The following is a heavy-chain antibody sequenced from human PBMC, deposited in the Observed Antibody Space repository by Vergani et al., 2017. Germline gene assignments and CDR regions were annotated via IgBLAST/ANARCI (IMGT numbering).Heavy chain of an antibody. CDR2: IYYSGST. D-gene: IGHD3-3*01. Sequence: QVQLQESGPGLVKPSETLSLTCTVSGGSISSYYWSWIRQPPGKGLEWIGYIYYSGSTNYNPSPKSRVTISVDTSKNQFSLKLSSVTAADTAVYYCARAGDFWSGYTYYYYYYYMDVWGKGTTVTVSS. V-gene: IGHV4-59*01. J-gene: IGHJ6*03. CDR1: GGSISSYY. CDR3: ARAGDFWSGYTYYYYYYYMDV.